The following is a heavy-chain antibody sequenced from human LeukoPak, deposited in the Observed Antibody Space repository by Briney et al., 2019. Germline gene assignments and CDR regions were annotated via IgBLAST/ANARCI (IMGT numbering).Heavy chain of an antibody. J-gene: IGHJ4*02. CDR1: GFTVSSNY. Sequence: GGSLRLSCAASGFTVSSNYMNWVRQAPGKGLEWVSVIYSGGSTYYADSVKGRFTISRDNSKNTLYLQMNSLRAEDTAVYYCARDLSSVFDCWGQGTLVTVSS. D-gene: IGHD3-10*01. V-gene: IGHV3-53*01. CDR2: IYSGGST. CDR3: ARDLSSVFDC.